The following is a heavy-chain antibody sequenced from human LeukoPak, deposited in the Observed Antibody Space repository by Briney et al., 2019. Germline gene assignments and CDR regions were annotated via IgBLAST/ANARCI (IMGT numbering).Heavy chain of an antibody. D-gene: IGHD3-16*01. CDR1: GGSISSSSYY. J-gene: IGHJ5*02. CDR2: IYYSGST. V-gene: IGHV4-39*07. Sequence: PSETLSLTCTVSGGSISSSSYYWGWIRQPPGKGREWIGSIYYSGSTYYNPSLKSRVTISVDTSKNQFSLKLSSVTAADTAVYYCARELWTRLGFDPWGQGTLVTVSS. CDR3: ARELWTRLGFDP.